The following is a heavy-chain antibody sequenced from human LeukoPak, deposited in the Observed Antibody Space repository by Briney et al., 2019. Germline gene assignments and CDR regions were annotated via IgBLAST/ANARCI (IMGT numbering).Heavy chain of an antibody. V-gene: IGHV3-21*01. CDR3: ARGSRFGVVVVADAFDI. CDR2: ISSSSSYI. CDR1: GFTFSGYS. J-gene: IGHJ3*02. D-gene: IGHD2-15*01. Sequence: GGSLRLSCAASGFTFSGYSMNWVRQAPGKGLEWVSSISSSSSYIYYADSVKGRFTISRDNAKNSLYLQMNSLRAEDTAVYYCARGSRFGVVVVADAFDIWGQGTMVTVSS.